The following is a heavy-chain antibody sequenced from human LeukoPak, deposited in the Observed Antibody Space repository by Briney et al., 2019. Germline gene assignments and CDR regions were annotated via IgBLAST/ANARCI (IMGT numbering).Heavy chain of an antibody. CDR2: IYYSGST. V-gene: IGHV4-59*01. Sequence: SETLSLTCTVTGGSISSYYRSWIRQPPGKGLEWLGYIYYSGSTNYNPSLKSRVTISVDTSKNQFSLKLSSVTAADTAVYYCASYYCSGGSCLIDYWAREPWSPSPQ. J-gene: IGHJ4*02. CDR3: ASYYCSGGSCLIDY. D-gene: IGHD2-15*01. CDR1: GGSISSYY.